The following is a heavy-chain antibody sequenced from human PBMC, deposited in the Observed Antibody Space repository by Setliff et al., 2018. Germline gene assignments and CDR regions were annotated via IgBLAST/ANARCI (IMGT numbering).Heavy chain of an antibody. CDR3: ARSMIQRNYYCGLDV. J-gene: IGHJ6*02. CDR2: INHYGST. CDR1: DGSFSDYY. Sequence: PSETLSLTCAVYDGSFSDYYWSWIRQPPGKGLEWIGEINHYGSTKYKSSLRGRVTISLDTAENQFSLKLTSVTAADTAVYYCARSMIQRNYYCGLDVWGQGTTVTVSS. D-gene: IGHD3-16*01. V-gene: IGHV4-34*01.